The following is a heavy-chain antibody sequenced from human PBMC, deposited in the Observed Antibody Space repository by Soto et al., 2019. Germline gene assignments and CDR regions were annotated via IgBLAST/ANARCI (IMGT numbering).Heavy chain of an antibody. V-gene: IGHV5-51*01. J-gene: IGHJ4*02. CDR1: GFTFTSYW. D-gene: IGHD2-2*01. CDR2: IYPGDSDT. CDR3: AKHEGYCSTTTCSNFDY. Sequence: LGESLKISCKGSGFTFTSYWIAWVRQMPGKGLEWMGIIYPGDSDTSYSPSFQGQVTISADKSINTAYLHWSSLKASDTAIYYCAKHEGYCSTTTCSNFDYWGQGTLVTVS.